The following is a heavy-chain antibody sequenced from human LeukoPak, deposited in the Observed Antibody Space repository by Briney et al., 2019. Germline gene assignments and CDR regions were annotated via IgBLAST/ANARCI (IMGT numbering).Heavy chain of an antibody. Sequence: ESLKISCKGSGYSFTTYRIGWVRQMPGKGLEWMGVVSPGDSDTRYSPSFQGQVTISADKSISTAYLQWSSLKASDTAMYYCAVPSPSPTSSDYWGQGTLVTVSS. D-gene: IGHD2-2*01. CDR1: GYSFTTYR. CDR2: VSPGDSDT. CDR3: AVPSPSPTSSDY. V-gene: IGHV5-51*01. J-gene: IGHJ4*02.